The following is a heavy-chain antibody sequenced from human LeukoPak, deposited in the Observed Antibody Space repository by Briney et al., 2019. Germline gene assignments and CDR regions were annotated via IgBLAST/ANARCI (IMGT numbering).Heavy chain of an antibody. V-gene: IGHV4-31*01. D-gene: IGHD3-22*01. CDR3: ARAPRDSSGYYYVASWFDP. CDR1: GGSISSGGYY. CDR2: IYYSGST. J-gene: IGHJ5*02. Sequence: SETLSLTCTVSGGSISSGGYYWSWIRQHPGKGLEWIGYIYYSGSTYYNPSLKSQVTISVDTSKNQFSLKLSSVTAADTAVYYCARAPRDSSGYYYVASWFDPWGQGTLVTVSS.